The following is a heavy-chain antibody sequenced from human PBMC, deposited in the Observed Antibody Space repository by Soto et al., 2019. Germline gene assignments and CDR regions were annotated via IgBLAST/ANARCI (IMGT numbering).Heavy chain of an antibody. CDR1: GFSFSSYG. Sequence: GGSLRLSCAASGFSFSSYGMHWVRQAPGKGLEWVAVIWYDGSYKYYADSVKGRFTISRDNSKNTLYLQMNSLRAEDTAVYYCAREKGTNGYYGKDVWGQGTPVTVSS. CDR2: IWYDGSYK. CDR3: AREKGTNGYYGKDV. J-gene: IGHJ6*02. V-gene: IGHV3-33*01. D-gene: IGHD2-8*01.